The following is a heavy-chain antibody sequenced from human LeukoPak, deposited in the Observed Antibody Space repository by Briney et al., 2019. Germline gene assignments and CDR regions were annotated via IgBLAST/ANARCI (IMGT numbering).Heavy chain of an antibody. J-gene: IGHJ4*02. CDR3: ARGYSSREYHFDY. CDR1: GFTFSSYS. V-gene: IGHV3-48*04. D-gene: IGHD6-13*01. CDR2: ISSSSSTI. Sequence: GGSLRLSCAASGFTFSSYSMNWVRQAPGKGLEWVSYISSSSSTIYYADSVKGRFTISRDNAKNSLYLQMNSLRAEDTAVYYCARGYSSREYHFDYWGQGTLVTVSS.